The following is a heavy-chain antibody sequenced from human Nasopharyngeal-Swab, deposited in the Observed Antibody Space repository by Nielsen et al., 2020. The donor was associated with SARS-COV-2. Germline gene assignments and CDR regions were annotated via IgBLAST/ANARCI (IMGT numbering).Heavy chain of an antibody. D-gene: IGHD6-6*01. CDR3: ARGGRKAIKLSIAARPLNRNYGMDV. CDR2: INYSGST. Sequence: GSLRLSCAVYGGSFSGYYWSWIRQPPGKGLEWIGAINYSGSTNYNPSLKSRVTISVDTSKNQFSLKLSSVTAADTAVYYCARGGRKAIKLSIAARPLNRNYGMDVWGQGTTVTVSS. V-gene: IGHV4-34*01. J-gene: IGHJ6*02. CDR1: GGSFSGYY.